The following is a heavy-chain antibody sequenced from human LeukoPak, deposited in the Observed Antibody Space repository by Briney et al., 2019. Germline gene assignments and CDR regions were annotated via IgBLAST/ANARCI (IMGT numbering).Heavy chain of an antibody. J-gene: IGHJ5*01. CDR2: ISGNDPTK. D-gene: IGHD6-25*01. CDR1: GLTLTTFD. CDR3: AKGLDTYSSRYLNRIFDS. Sequence: GGSLRLSSTASGLTLTTFDMVWVRQAPGRGLEWVSIISGNDPTKIYADSVKGRFTISRDDLKNTIYLQMDSLRDEDTAFYYCAKGLDTYSSRYLNRIFDSWGQGTLVTVSS. V-gene: IGHV3-23*01.